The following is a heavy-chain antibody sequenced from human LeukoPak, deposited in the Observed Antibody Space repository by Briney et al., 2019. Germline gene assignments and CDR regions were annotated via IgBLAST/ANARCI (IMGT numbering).Heavy chain of an antibody. D-gene: IGHD4-23*01. CDR3: AKANGGNNARCDF. V-gene: IGHV3-33*06. CDR1: GFTFSTYG. Sequence: GGSLRLSCAASGFTFSTYGMHWVRQAPGKGLEWVAVIWYDGSNKYYADSVKGRFTISRDNSKNTLYLQMNSLRAEDTAVYYCAKANGGNNARCDFWGLGTLVTVSS. CDR2: IWYDGSNK. J-gene: IGHJ4*02.